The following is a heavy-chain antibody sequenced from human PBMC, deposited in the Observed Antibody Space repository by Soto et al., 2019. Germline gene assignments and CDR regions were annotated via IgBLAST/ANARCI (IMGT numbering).Heavy chain of an antibody. CDR3: ARGPTVTTYYGMDV. D-gene: IGHD4-17*01. CDR2: INSDGSGT. J-gene: IGHJ6*02. V-gene: IGHV3-74*01. CDR1: GFILSSYA. Sequence: PGGSLRLSCAASGFILSSYAMHWVRQAPGKGLVWVSRINSDGSGTSYAESVKGRFTISRDNAKNTLYLQMNSLRAEDTAVYYCARGPTVTTYYGMDVWGQGTTVTVSS.